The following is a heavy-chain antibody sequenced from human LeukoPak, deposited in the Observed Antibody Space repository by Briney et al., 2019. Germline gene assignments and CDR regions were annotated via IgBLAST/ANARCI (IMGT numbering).Heavy chain of an antibody. V-gene: IGHV1-2*02. CDR3: ARDPAVTYYDFWSGYWSYYFDY. J-gene: IGHJ4*02. D-gene: IGHD3-3*01. CDR1: GYTFTGYY. CDR2: INPNSGGT. Sequence: ASVKVSCKASGYTFTGYYIHWVRQAPGQGLEWMGWINPNSGGTNYAQKFQGRVTMTRDTSISTAYMELSRLRSDDTAVYYCARDPAVTYYDFWSGYWSYYFDYWGQGTLVTVSS.